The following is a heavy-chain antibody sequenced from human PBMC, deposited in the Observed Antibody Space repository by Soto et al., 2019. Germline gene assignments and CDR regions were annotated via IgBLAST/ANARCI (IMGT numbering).Heavy chain of an antibody. D-gene: IGHD2-2*01. CDR3: AKPHHCSSTSCSYYFDY. CDR2: ISGSGGST. J-gene: IGHJ4*02. CDR1: GFTFSSYA. V-gene: IGHV3-23*01. Sequence: GGSLRLSCAASGFTFSSYAMSWVRQAPGKGLGWVSAISGSGGSTYYADSVKGRFTISRDNSKNTLYLQMNSLRAEDTAVYYCAKPHHCSSTSCSYYFDYWGQGT.